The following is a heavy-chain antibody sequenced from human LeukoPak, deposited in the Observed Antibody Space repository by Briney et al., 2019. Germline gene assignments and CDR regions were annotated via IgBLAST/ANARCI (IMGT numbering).Heavy chain of an antibody. CDR3: ARRGYYYYMDV. D-gene: IGHD2-15*01. V-gene: IGHV4-34*01. CDR2: INHSGST. CDR1: GGSFSGYY. Sequence: SETLSLTCAVYGGSFSGYYWSWIRQPPGKGLEWIGEINHSGSTNYNPSLKSRVTISVDTSKNQFSLKLSSVTAADTAVYYYARRGYYYYMDVWGKGTTVTISS. J-gene: IGHJ6*03.